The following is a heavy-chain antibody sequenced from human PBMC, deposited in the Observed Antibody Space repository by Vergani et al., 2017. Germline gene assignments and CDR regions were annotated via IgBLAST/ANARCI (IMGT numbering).Heavy chain of an antibody. V-gene: IGHV4-61*02. CDR3: ARGEGSWSDNWFDP. Sequence: QVQLQESGPGLVKPSQTLSLTCTVSGGSISSGSYYWSWIRQPAGKGLEWIGRIYTSGSTNSNPSLKSRVTMSVDTSKNQFSLKLSSVTAADTAVYYCARGEGSWSDNWFDPWGQGTLVTVSS. CDR1: GGSISSGSYY. CDR2: IYTSGST. D-gene: IGHD3-3*01. J-gene: IGHJ5*02.